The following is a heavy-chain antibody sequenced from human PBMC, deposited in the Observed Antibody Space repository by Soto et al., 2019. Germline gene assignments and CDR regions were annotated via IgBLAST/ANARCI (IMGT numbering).Heavy chain of an antibody. CDR1: GYTFTGYY. J-gene: IGHJ6*02. Sequence: ASVKVSCKASGYTFTGYYMHRVRQAPVQGLEWMGWINPNSGGTNYAQKFQGWVTMTRDTSISTAYMELSRLRSDDTAVYYCARSSTSLPPTDYYYYGMDVWGQGTTVTVSS. CDR2: INPNSGGT. V-gene: IGHV1-2*04. CDR3: ARSSTSLPPTDYYYYGMDV. D-gene: IGHD2-2*01.